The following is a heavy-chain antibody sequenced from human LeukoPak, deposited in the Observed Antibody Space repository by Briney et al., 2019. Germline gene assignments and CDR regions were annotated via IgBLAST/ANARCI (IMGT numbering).Heavy chain of an antibody. CDR3: AKAGYSYGYFDY. J-gene: IGHJ4*02. D-gene: IGHD5-18*01. Sequence: PGGSLRLSCAASGFTFSSYAMSWVRQAPGKGLEWVSAISGSGGSTYYADSVKGRFTISRDNSKNTLYLQMNSLGAEDTAVYYCAKAGYSYGYFDYWGQGTLDTVSS. V-gene: IGHV3-23*01. CDR1: GFTFSSYA. CDR2: ISGSGGST.